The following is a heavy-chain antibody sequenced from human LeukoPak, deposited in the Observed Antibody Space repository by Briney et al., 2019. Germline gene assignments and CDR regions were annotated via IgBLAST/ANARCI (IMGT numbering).Heavy chain of an antibody. CDR2: ISGSGGST. CDR1: GFTFSSYG. Sequence: GGTLRLSCAASGFTFSSYGMSWVRQAPGKGLEWVSAISGSGGSTYYADSVKGRFTISRDDSKNTAYLQMNSLKTEDTAVYYCTTRRPDAFDIWGQGTMVTVSS. CDR3: TTRRPDAFDI. J-gene: IGHJ3*02. V-gene: IGHV3-23*01.